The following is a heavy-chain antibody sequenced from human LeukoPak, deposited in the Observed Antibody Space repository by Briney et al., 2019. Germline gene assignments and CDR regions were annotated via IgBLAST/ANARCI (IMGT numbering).Heavy chain of an antibody. J-gene: IGHJ4*02. CDR1: GFTFSSYA. CDR3: AKVRGFGYCYDSSGYFFDY. D-gene: IGHD3-22*01. CDR2: ISGSGGST. V-gene: IGHV3-23*01. Sequence: GGSLRLSCAASGFTFSSYAMSWVRQPPGKGLEWVSAISGSGGSTYYADSVKGRFTISRDNSKNTLYLQMNSLRAEDTAVYYCAKVRGFGYCYDSSGYFFDYWGQGTLVTVSS.